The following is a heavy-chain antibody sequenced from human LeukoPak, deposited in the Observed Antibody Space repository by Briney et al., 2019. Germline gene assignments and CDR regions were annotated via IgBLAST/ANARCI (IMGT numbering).Heavy chain of an antibody. CDR1: GYTFTGYY. J-gene: IGHJ4*02. CDR3: ARVRYSSGSYYFDY. Sequence: GASVKVSCKASGYTFTGYYIHWVRQAPGQGLEWMGWINPNSGGTNYAQKFQGRVTMTRDTSISTAYMELSRLRSDDTAVYYCARVRYSSGSYYFDYWGQGTLVTVSS. D-gene: IGHD6-19*01. V-gene: IGHV1-2*02. CDR2: INPNSGGT.